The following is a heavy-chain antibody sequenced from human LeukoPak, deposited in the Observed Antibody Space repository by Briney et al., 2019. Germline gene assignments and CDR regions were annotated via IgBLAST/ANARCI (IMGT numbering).Heavy chain of an antibody. CDR1: GGSISSNNW. Sequence: SETLSLTCAVSGGSISSNNWWNWVRQPPGKGLEWVGDIYHNGNTNYNPSLKSRVTISVDKSRNHFSLRLSSVTAADTAVYYCAKSNGYGLVDIWGQGTMVTVSS. CDR2: IYHNGNT. V-gene: IGHV4-4*02. J-gene: IGHJ3*02. CDR3: AKSNGYGLVDI. D-gene: IGHD3-10*01.